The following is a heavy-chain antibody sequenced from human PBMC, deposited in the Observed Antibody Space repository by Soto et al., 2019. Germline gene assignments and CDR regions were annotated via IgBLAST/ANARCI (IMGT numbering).Heavy chain of an antibody. V-gene: IGHV4-39*01. CDR1: GGSISSSSYY. D-gene: IGHD3-3*01. CDR3: ASLHSYYDFWSGYSLNRRGGRET. J-gene: IGHJ5*02. Sequence: SETLSLTCTVSGGSISSSSYYCGWIRQPPGKGLEWIGSIYYSGSTYYNPSLKSRVTISVDTSKNQFSLKLSSVTAADTAVYYCASLHSYYDFWSGYSLNRRGGRETWGQGTLVPVSS. CDR2: IYYSGST.